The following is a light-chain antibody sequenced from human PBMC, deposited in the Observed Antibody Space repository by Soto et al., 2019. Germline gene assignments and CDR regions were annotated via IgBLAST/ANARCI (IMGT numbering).Light chain of an antibody. CDR2: GTS. V-gene: IGKV3D-20*02. J-gene: IGKJ5*01. CDR3: QQRSNWPPIT. CDR1: QSVSRTF. Sequence: EIVLTQSPGTLSLSPGERATLSCWASQSVSRTFLAWYQQKPGQAPRLLIYGTSSRATGIPARFSGSGSGTDFTLTISSLEPEDFAVYYCQQRSNWPPITFGQGTRPPIK.